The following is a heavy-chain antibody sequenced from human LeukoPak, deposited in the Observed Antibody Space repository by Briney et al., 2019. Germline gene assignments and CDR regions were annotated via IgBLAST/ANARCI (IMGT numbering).Heavy chain of an antibody. V-gene: IGHV3-33*01. CDR3: ASGPGSSGWYDFDY. CDR1: GFTFSSYG. J-gene: IGHJ4*02. CDR2: IWYDGSNK. Sequence: GGSLRLSCAASGFTFSSYGMHWVRQAPGKGLEWVAVIWYDGSNKYYADSVKGRFTISRDNSKNTLYLQMNSLRAEDTAVYYCASGPGSSGWYDFDYWGQGTLVTASS. D-gene: IGHD6-19*01.